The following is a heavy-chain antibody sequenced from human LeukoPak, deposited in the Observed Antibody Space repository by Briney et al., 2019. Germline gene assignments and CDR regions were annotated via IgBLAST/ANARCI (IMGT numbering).Heavy chain of an antibody. CDR1: GGSFSGYY. V-gene: IGHV4-34*01. CDR2: INHSGST. D-gene: IGHD2-15*01. Sequence: SETLSLTCAVYGGSFSGYYWSWIRQPPGKGLEWIGEINHSGSTNYNPSLKSRVTISVDTSKNQFSLKLSSVTAADTAVYYCARAISPGLDYCSGGSCGWFDPWGQGTLVTVSS. CDR3: ARAISPGLDYCSGGSCGWFDP. J-gene: IGHJ5*02.